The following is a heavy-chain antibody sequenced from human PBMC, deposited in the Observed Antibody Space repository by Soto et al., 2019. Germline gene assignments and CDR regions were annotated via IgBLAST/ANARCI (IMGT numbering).Heavy chain of an antibody. CDR2: ISYDGSSK. D-gene: IGHD3-3*01. CDR1: GFTFSSYG. V-gene: IGHV3-30*18. J-gene: IGHJ6*02. CDR3: AKDESRITIFGVVIASYGMDV. Sequence: GGSLRLSCAASGFTFSSYGMHWVRQAPGKGLEWVAVISYDGSSKYYADSVKGRFTISRDNSKNTLYLQMNSLRAEDTAVYYCAKDESRITIFGVVIASYGMDVWGQGTTVTVSS.